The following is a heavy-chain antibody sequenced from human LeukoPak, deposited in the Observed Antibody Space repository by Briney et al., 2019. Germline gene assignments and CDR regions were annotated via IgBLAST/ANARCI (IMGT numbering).Heavy chain of an antibody. V-gene: IGHV3-21*01. CDR1: GFTFSSYS. J-gene: IGHJ6*03. D-gene: IGHD2-15*01. Sequence: GGSLRLSCAASGFTFSSYSMNWVRQAPGKGLEWVSSISSSSSYIYYADSVKGRFTISRDNAKNSLYLQMNSLRAEDTAVYYCASPADCSGGSCYSNYYYYMDVCGRGTTVTVSS. CDR3: ASPADCSGGSCYSNYYYYMDV. CDR2: ISSSSSYI.